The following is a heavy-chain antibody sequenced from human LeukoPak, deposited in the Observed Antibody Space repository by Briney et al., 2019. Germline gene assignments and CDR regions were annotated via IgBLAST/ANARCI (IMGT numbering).Heavy chain of an antibody. CDR3: AFSVGATMGFDY. J-gene: IGHJ4*02. Sequence: ASVKVSCKASGYTFTTYYLHWVRQAPGQGLEWMGIVNPSGGSTPYAQNFQGRVTMTRDTSTNTVYMELSSLRSEDTAVYYCAFSVGATMGFDYWGQGTLVTVSS. CDR1: GYTFTTYY. V-gene: IGHV1-46*01. CDR2: VNPSGGST. D-gene: IGHD1-26*01.